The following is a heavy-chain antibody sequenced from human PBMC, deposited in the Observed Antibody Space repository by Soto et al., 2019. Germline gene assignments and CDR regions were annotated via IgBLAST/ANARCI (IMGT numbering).Heavy chain of an antibody. D-gene: IGHD4-17*01. CDR3: AKDHLTTTVTTVGY. CDR1: GFTFSNYG. V-gene: IGHV3-30*18. CDR2: ISYHGSDK. J-gene: IGHJ4*02. Sequence: QVQLVESGGGVVQPGRSLRLSCAASGFTFSNYGMHWVRQAPGKGLERVAVISYHGSDKYYADSEKGGFTISRDNSKNTLYLQMDSLRAEDTAVYYCAKDHLTTTVTTVGYWGQGTLVTVSS.